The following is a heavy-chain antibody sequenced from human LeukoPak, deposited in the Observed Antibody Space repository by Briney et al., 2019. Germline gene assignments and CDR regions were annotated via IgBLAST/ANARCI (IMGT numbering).Heavy chain of an antibody. CDR2: IYYSGIT. J-gene: IGHJ4*02. CDR1: GGSISSYY. Sequence: TLETLSLTCTVSGGSISSYYWSWIRQPPGKGLEWIGYIYYSGITNYNPSLKSRVTISVDTSKNQFSLKLSSLTAADTAVYYCAGDKYCSSTSCSPLFDYWGQGTLVTVSS. V-gene: IGHV4-59*01. CDR3: AGDKYCSSTSCSPLFDY. D-gene: IGHD2-2*01.